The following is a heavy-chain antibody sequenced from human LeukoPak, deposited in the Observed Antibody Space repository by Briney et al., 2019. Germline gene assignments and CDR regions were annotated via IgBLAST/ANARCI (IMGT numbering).Heavy chain of an antibody. CDR1: GYTSTGYY. D-gene: IGHD3-3*01. V-gene: IGHV1-2*02. CDR2: INPNSGGT. Sequence: ASVKVSCKASGYTSTGYYMHWVRQAPGQGLEWMGWINPNSGGTNYAQKFQGRVTMTRDTSISTAYMELSRLRSDDTAVYYCAREMTTQERYYDFWSGPSSGMDVWGQGTTVTVSS. CDR3: AREMTTQERYYDFWSGPSSGMDV. J-gene: IGHJ6*02.